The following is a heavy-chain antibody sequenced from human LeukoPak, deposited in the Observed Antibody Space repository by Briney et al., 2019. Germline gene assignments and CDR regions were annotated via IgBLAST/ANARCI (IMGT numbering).Heavy chain of an antibody. Sequence: ASVKVSCKASGYTFTGYYMHWVRQAPGQGLEWMGWVNPNSGGTNYAQKFQGRVTMTRDTSISTAYMELSRLRSDDTAVYYCARSYSGYDYNNWFDPWGQGTLVTVSS. CDR2: VNPNSGGT. CDR3: ARSYSGYDYNNWFDP. D-gene: IGHD5-12*01. V-gene: IGHV1-2*02. J-gene: IGHJ5*02. CDR1: GYTFTGYY.